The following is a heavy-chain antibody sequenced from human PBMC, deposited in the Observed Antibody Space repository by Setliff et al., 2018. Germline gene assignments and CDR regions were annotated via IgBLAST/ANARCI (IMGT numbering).Heavy chain of an antibody. J-gene: IGHJ4*02. Sequence: ASVKVSCKASGYTFTSSGITWVRQAPGQGLEWMGWISTYTGNTNYAQKLQGRITMTTDTSTSTAYMDLRSPRSDDTAVYYCSRLVRYCTTTTCQRASGDDYWGQGTLVTVSS. CDR2: ISTYTGNT. V-gene: IGHV1-18*01. CDR3: SRLVRYCTTTTCQRASGDDY. D-gene: IGHD2-8*01. CDR1: GYTFTSSG.